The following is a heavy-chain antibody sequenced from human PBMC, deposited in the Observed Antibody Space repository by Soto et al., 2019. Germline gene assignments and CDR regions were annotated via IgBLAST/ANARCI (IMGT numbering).Heavy chain of an antibody. CDR3: ARHEPDWNQDY. V-gene: IGHV4-39*01. Sequence: QLQLQESGPGLVKPSETLSLTCTVSGGSISSSSYYWGWIRQPPGKGLEWIGSIYYSGSTYYNPSLKSRVTISVDTSKNQFSLKLSSVTAADTAVYYCARHEPDWNQDYWGQGTLVTVSS. CDR2: IYYSGST. D-gene: IGHD1-1*01. J-gene: IGHJ4*02. CDR1: GGSISSSSYY.